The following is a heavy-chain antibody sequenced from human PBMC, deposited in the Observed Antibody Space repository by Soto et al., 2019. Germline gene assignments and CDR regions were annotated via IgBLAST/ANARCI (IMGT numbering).Heavy chain of an antibody. CDR2: INAGNGNT. D-gene: IGHD3-22*01. CDR3: ARVRAMIVVVNDAFDI. CDR1: GYTFTSYA. Sequence: AASVKVSCKASGYTFTSYAMHWVRQAPGQRLEWMGWINAGNGNTKYSQKFQGRVTITRDTSASTAYMELSSLRSEDTAVYYCARVRAMIVVVNDAFDIWGQGTMVTVS. V-gene: IGHV1-3*01. J-gene: IGHJ3*02.